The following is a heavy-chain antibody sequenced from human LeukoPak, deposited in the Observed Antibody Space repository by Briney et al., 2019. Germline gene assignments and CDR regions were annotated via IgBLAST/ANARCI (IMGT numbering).Heavy chain of an antibody. CDR1: GYTFTSYG. D-gene: IGHD6-13*01. CDR3: ARSPDSSPGAFDI. J-gene: IGHJ3*02. Sequence: ASVKVSCKASGYTFTSYGISWVRQAPGQGLEWMGWISAYNGNTNYAQKLQGRVTMTRDTSTSTVYMELSSLRSEDTAVYYCARSPDSSPGAFDIWGQGTMVTVSS. CDR2: ISAYNGNT. V-gene: IGHV1-18*01.